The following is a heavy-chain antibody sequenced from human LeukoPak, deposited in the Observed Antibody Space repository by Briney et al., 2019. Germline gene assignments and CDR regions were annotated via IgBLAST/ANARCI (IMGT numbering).Heavy chain of an antibody. D-gene: IGHD2-15*01. CDR2: IYHSGST. V-gene: IGHV4-38-2*02. J-gene: IGHJ6*03. CDR3: ARGLLDFYYYYYMDV. Sequence: SETLSLTCTVSGYSISSGYYWGWIRQPPGKGLEWIGSIYHSGSTYYNPSLKSRGTISVDTSKNQFSLKLSSVTAADTAVYYCARGLLDFYYYYYMDVWGKGTTVTVSS. CDR1: GYSISSGYY.